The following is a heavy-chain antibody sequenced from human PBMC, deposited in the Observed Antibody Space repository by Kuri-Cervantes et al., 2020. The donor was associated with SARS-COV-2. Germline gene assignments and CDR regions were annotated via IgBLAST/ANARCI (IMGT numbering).Heavy chain of an antibody. J-gene: IGHJ4*02. Sequence: GGSLRLSCAASGSTFSSYAMHWVRQAPGKGLVWVAVISYDGSNKYYADSVKGRFTISRDNSKNTLYLQMNSLRAEDTAVYYCARAGDCGGDCFHFDYLGQGTLVTVSS. D-gene: IGHD2-21*01. V-gene: IGHV3-30-3*01. CDR3: ARAGDCGGDCFHFDY. CDR1: GSTFSSYA. CDR2: ISYDGSNK.